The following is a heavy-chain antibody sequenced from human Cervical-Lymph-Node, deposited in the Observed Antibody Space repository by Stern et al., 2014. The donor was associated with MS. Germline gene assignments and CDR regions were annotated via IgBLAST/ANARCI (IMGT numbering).Heavy chain of an antibody. CDR1: GGAVSGYY. Sequence: QLQLQESGPGLVKPSETLSLTCTVSGGAVSGYYWTWIRQRPGKGLEWIGYISDTGTTNYNPPLHSRVPITLDTSQNQVSLRLRSVTAADTAVYYCARDPSATASDWFFDLWGRGSLVTVSS. D-gene: IGHD2-21*02. CDR3: ARDPSATASDWFFDL. J-gene: IGHJ2*01. CDR2: ISDTGTT. V-gene: IGHV4-59*02.